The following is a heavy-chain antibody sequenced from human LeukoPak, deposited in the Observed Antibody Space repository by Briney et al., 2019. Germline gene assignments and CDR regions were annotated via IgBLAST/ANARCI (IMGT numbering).Heavy chain of an antibody. CDR3: ARVQFQWFDP. J-gene: IGHJ5*02. CDR2: IKLDGSEK. V-gene: IGHV3-7*01. Sequence: PGGSLRLSCAASGFTVSSNYMSWVRQAPGKGLEWVANIKLDGSEKYYVDSVKGRFTISRDNAKKSLYLQMNSLRDEDTAVYYCARVQFQWFDPWGQGTLVTVSS. D-gene: IGHD6-19*01. CDR1: GFTVSSNY.